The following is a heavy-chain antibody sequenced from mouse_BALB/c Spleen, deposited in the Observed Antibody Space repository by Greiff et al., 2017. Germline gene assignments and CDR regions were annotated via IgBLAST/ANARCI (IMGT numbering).Heavy chain of an antibody. CDR1: GYTFTSYW. V-gene: IGHV1-69*02. CDR3: TRSDGNYYFDY. D-gene: IGHD2-1*01. CDR2: IYPSDSYT. Sequence: QVQLQQSGAELVRPGASVKLSCKASGYTFTSYWINWVKQRPGQGLEWIGNIYPSDSYTNYNQKFKDKATLTVDKSSSTAYMQLSSPTSEDSAVYYCTRSDGNYYFDYWGQGTTLTVSS. J-gene: IGHJ2*01.